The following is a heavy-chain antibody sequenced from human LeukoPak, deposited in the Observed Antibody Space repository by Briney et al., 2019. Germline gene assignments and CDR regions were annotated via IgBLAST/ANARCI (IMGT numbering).Heavy chain of an antibody. V-gene: IGHV3-33*08. CDR2: IWYDGSNK. D-gene: IGHD3-16*02. Sequence: GGSLRLSCAASGFTFSSYAMSWVRQAPGKGLEWVAAIWYDGSNKYYADSVKGRFTISRDNSKNTLYLQMNSLRAEDTAVYYCARALNRYTEFYFDYWGQGTLVTVSS. J-gene: IGHJ4*02. CDR1: GFTFSSYA. CDR3: ARALNRYTEFYFDY.